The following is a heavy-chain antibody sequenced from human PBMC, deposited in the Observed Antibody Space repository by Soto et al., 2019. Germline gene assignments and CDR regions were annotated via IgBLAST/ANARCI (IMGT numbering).Heavy chain of an antibody. CDR3: ARGYKIAARFPN. J-gene: IGHJ4*02. CDR1: GYTFTSYD. V-gene: IGHV1-8*01. CDR2: MNPNSGNT. D-gene: IGHD6-6*01. Sequence: ASVKVSCKASGYTFTSYDINWVRQATGQGLEWMGWMNPNSGNTGYALKFQGRVTMTRNTSISTAYMELSSLRSEDTAVYYCARGYKIAARFPNWGQGTLVTVSS.